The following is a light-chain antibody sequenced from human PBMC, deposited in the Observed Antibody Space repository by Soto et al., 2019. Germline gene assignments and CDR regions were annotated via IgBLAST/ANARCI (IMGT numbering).Light chain of an antibody. CDR1: NIGSDS. V-gene: IGLV3-21*02. CDR2: DDS. J-gene: IGLJ1*01. Sequence: SYDLTQPPSLSVAPGQTARITCGGDNIGSDSVHWYQQKPGQAPLLVVYDDSDRPSGIPERFSGFSYGNTATLTISRVEAGDEADYYCQVWDGSSDHYVFGTGTKVTVL. CDR3: QVWDGSSDHYV.